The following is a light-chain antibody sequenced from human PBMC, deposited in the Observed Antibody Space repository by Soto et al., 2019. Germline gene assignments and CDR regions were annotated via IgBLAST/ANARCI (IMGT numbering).Light chain of an antibody. CDR3: QQGA. CDR1: QSISNW. CDR2: KAS. Sequence: DIQMTQSPSTLSASVGDRVTITCRASQSISNWLAWYQQKPGKAPKLLIYKASSLESGVPSRFSGSGSGTEFTLTISSLQPDDFATYYCQQGAFGQGTKVEIK. J-gene: IGKJ1*01. V-gene: IGKV1-5*03.